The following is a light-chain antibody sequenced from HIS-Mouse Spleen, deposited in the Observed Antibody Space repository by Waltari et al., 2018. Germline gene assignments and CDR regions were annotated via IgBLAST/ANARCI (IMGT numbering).Light chain of an antibody. CDR2: RNN. V-gene: IGLV1-47*01. J-gene: IGLJ3*02. CDR3: AAWDDSLSGPV. Sequence: QSVLPQPPSASGTPGQRVTTACSGSRSNIGSNYVYWYQQLPGTAPKRLIYRNNQRPSGVPDRFSGSKSGTSASLAISGLRSEDEADYYCAAWDDSLSGPVFGGGTKLTVL. CDR1: RSNIGSNY.